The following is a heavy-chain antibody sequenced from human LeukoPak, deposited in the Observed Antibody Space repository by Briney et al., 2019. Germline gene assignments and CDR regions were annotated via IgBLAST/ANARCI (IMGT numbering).Heavy chain of an antibody. J-gene: IGHJ4*02. D-gene: IGHD6-13*01. Sequence: GGSLRLSCAASGFTFSSYWMSWVRQAPGKGLEWVANIKEDGSDKYYLDSVKGRFTISRDNDKKSLYLQMDRLRAEDTAVYYCARPAIAGDFDYWGQGTLVTVSS. V-gene: IGHV3-7*04. CDR1: GFTFSSYW. CDR2: IKEDGSDK. CDR3: ARPAIAGDFDY.